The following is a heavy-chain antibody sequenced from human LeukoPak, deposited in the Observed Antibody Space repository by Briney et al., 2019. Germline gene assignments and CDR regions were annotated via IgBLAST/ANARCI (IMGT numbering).Heavy chain of an antibody. CDR2: ISAYNGNT. D-gene: IGHD2/OR15-2a*01. Sequence: ASVKVSCKASGYTFTSDGISWVRQAPGQGLEWMRWISAYNGNTNYAQKLQGRVTMTTDTSTSTAYMELRSLRSDDTAVYYCAFLTASRRRNRDFDYWGQGTLVTVSS. CDR1: GYTFTSDG. CDR3: AFLTASRRRNRDFDY. J-gene: IGHJ4*02. V-gene: IGHV1-18*01.